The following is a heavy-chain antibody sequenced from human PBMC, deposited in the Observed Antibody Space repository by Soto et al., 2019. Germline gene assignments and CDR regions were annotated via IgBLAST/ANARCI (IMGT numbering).Heavy chain of an antibody. D-gene: IGHD1-1*01. Sequence: GWSLRLSCAASGFTFSSYGMHWVRQAPGKGLEWVAVISYDGSNKYYADSVKGRFTISRDNSKNTLYLQMNSLRAEDTAVYYCATDSGTSDYWGQGTLVTVSA. V-gene: IGHV3-30*03. CDR3: ATDSGTSDY. J-gene: IGHJ4*02. CDR2: ISYDGSNK. CDR1: GFTFSSYG.